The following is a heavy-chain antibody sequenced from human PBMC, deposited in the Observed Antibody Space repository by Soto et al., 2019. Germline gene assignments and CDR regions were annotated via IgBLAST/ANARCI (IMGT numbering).Heavy chain of an antibody. CDR3: VRDDGRYGLDY. CDR1: VFPFISHW. V-gene: IGHV3-74*01. D-gene: IGHD1-26*01. Sequence: GGSRRLSCSFSVFPFISHWMHWFRQAPGKGLVCVARIKSDGTYRDYADSVKGRYTISRDNAKNTLYLQMNSLRVEDTAVFYCVRDDGRYGLDYWGQGTQVTVS. CDR2: IKSDGTYR. J-gene: IGHJ4*02.